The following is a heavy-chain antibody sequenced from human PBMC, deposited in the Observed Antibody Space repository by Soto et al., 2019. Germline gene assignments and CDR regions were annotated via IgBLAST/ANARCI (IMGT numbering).Heavy chain of an antibody. J-gene: IGHJ2*01. Sequence: QVQLVQSGPEVKKAGASVKVSCTAPTDYIFLAYGFDWVRQAPGQGLEWMGWISPKFGRTNYARNLQDRFTMNTDGSTKTVSMELRDLRSDDTAVYYCARDDCNGGSCDGGHYLDLWGRGTPISVSS. CDR1: DYIFLAYG. D-gene: IGHD2-15*01. CDR2: ISPKFGRT. V-gene: IGHV1-18*01. CDR3: ARDDCNGGSCDGGHYLDL.